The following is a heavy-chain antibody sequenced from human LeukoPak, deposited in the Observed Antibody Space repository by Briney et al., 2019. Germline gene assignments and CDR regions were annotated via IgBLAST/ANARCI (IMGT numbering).Heavy chain of an antibody. CDR2: IRYDGSNK. V-gene: IGHV3-30*02. D-gene: IGHD3-10*01. CDR1: GFTFSSYG. J-gene: IGHJ4*02. CDR3: AKDLEYYYGSGPDY. Sequence: PGGSLRLSCAASGFTFSSYGMHWVRQAPGKGLEWVAFIRYDGSNKYYAESVKGRFTISRDNSKNTLYLQMNSLRAEDTAVYYCAKDLEYYYGSGPDYWGQGTLVTVSS.